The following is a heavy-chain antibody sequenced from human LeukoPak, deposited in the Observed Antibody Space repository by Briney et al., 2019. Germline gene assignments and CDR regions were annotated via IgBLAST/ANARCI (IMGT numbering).Heavy chain of an antibody. CDR1: GGSISSYY. CDR2: IYTSGST. D-gene: IGHD6-13*01. V-gene: IGHV4-4*07. Sequence: SETLSLTCTVSGGSISSYYWSWIRQPAGKGLEWIGRIYTSGSTNYNPSLKSRVTMSVDTSKKQFSLKLSSVTAADTAVYYCAREQQLVRGQVFTDYWGQGTLVTVSS. J-gene: IGHJ4*02. CDR3: AREQQLVRGQVFTDY.